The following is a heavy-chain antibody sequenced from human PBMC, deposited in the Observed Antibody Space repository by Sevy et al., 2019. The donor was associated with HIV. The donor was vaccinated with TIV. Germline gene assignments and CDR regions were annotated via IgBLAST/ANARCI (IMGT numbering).Heavy chain of an antibody. Sequence: GGSLRLSCAASGFTFSNAWMSWVRQSPGKGLEWVGRIRSKAGGGTTEYATIVKGKLTISRDDSRDILYLQLNSLETEDTAVYYCTTDHRRDGIVVVPFEYWGQGTLVTVSS. V-gene: IGHV3-15*01. CDR2: IRSKAGGGTT. CDR1: GFTFSNAW. D-gene: IGHD2-15*01. J-gene: IGHJ4*02. CDR3: TTDHRRDGIVVVPFEY.